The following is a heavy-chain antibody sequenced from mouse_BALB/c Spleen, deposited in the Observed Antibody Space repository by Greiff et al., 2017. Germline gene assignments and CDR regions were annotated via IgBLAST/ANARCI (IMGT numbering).Heavy chain of an antibody. J-gene: IGHJ3*01. CDR3: ARHEMITTWFAY. V-gene: IGHV5-12-2*01. CDR1: GFTFSSYT. CDR2: ISNGGGST. D-gene: IGHD2-4*01. Sequence: EVQRVESGGGLVQPGGSLKLSCAASGFTFSSYTMSWVRQTPEKRLEWVAYISNGGGSTYYPDTVKGRFTISRDNAKNTLYLQMSSLKSEDTAMYYCARHEMITTWFAYWGQGTLVTVSA.